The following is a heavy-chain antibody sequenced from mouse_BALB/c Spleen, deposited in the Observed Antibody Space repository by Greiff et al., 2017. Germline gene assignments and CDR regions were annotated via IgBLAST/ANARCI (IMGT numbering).Heavy chain of an antibody. Sequence: QVQLQQSGAELVKPGASVKLSCKASGYTFTSYWMHWVKQRPGQGLEWIGEIDPSDSYTNYNQKFKGKATLTVDKSSSTAYMQLSSLTSEDSAVYYCARGGTMTFDYWGQGTTLTVSS. D-gene: IGHD2-4*01. J-gene: IGHJ2*01. V-gene: IGHV1-69*02. CDR2: IDPSDSYT. CDR3: ARGGTMTFDY. CDR1: GYTFTSYW.